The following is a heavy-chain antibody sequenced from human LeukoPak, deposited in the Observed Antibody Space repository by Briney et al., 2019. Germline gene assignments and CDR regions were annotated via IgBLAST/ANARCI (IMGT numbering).Heavy chain of an antibody. CDR3: TRGINAVPAATPNAFDI. J-gene: IGHJ3*02. D-gene: IGHD2-2*01. CDR2: IRSKAYGGTT. CDR1: GFTFGDYA. Sequence: PGGSLRLSCTASGFTFGDYAMSWFRQAPGKGLEWVGLIRSKAYGGTTEYAASVKGRFTISRDDSKSIAYLQMNSLKTEDTAVYYCTRGINAVPAATPNAFDIWGQGTMVTVSS. V-gene: IGHV3-49*03.